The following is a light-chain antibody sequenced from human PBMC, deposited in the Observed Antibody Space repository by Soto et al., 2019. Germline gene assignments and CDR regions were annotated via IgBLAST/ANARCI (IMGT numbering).Light chain of an antibody. CDR3: QQYGSSQS. V-gene: IGKV3-20*01. CDR1: LSVSSNY. Sequence: EIVLTQSPGTLSLSPGDCPTLSCRTSLSVSSNYLAWYQQKLGQAPRLLIYGASSRATGIPDRFSGSGSGTDFTLTIIRLEPEDFAVYYCQQYGSSQSFGQGTKVEIK. J-gene: IGKJ1*01. CDR2: GAS.